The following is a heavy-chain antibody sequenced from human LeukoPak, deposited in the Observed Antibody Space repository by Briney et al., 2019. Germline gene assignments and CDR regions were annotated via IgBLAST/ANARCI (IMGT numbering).Heavy chain of an antibody. D-gene: IGHD2-2*03. CDR1: GGSISSGDYY. Sequence: KSSETLSLTCTVSGGSISSGDYYWSWIRQPPGKGLEWIGYIYYSGGTYYNPSLKSRATISVDTSKNQFSLKLSSVTAADTAVYYCARDSNWRLSGPDQDWGQGTLVTVSS. CDR3: ARDSNWRLSGPDQD. J-gene: IGHJ4*02. V-gene: IGHV4-30-4*01. CDR2: IYYSGGT.